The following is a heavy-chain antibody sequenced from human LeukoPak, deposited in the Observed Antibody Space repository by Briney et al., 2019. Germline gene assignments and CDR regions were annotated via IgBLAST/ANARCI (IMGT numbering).Heavy chain of an antibody. CDR3: ARLYCSGGSCYDY. V-gene: IGHV1-2*02. D-gene: IGHD2-15*01. Sequence: ASVKVSCKASGYTFTGYYMHWVRQAPGQGLEWMGWINPNSGGTNYAQKFQGRVTMTRDTSNSTAYMELSRLRSDDTAVYYCARLYCSGGSCYDYWGQGTLVTVSS. CDR1: GYTFTGYY. CDR2: INPNSGGT. J-gene: IGHJ4*02.